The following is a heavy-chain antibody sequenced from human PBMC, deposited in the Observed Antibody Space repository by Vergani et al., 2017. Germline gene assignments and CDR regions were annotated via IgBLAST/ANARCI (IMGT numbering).Heavy chain of an antibody. D-gene: IGHD4-17*01. V-gene: IGHV3-33*01. CDR2: IWYDGSNK. Sequence: VQLVESGGGVVQPGRSLRLSCAASGFTFSSYGMHWVRQAPGKGLEWVAVIWYDGSNKYYADSVKGRFTISRDNSKNTLYLQMNSLRAEDTAVYYCARDRFDYGDYGWFDPWGQGTLVTVSS. CDR1: GFTFSSYG. J-gene: IGHJ5*02. CDR3: ARDRFDYGDYGWFDP.